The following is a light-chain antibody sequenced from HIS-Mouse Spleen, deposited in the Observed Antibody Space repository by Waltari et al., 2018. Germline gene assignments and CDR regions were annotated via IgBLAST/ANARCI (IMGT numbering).Light chain of an antibody. CDR1: QSISSW. Sequence: DIQMTQSTSTLSASVGARVTITCRASQSISSWLAWYQQKPGKAPKLLIYKASSLESGVPSRFSGSGSWTEFTLTISSLQPDDFATYYCQQYNSYAWTFGQGTKVEIK. CDR3: QQYNSYAWT. J-gene: IGKJ1*01. CDR2: KAS. V-gene: IGKV1-5*03.